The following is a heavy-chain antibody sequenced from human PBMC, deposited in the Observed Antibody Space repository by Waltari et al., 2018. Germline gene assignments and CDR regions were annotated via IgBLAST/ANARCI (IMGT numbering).Heavy chain of an antibody. CDR1: GYTFTGYY. CDR3: ARDWGLSAVTTDY. CDR2: INPNSGGT. Sequence: QVQLVQSGAEVKKPGASVKVSCKASGYTFTGYYMYWVRQAPGQGLEWMGRINPNSGGTNYAQKFQGRVTMTRDTSISTIYMELSRLRSDDTAVYYCARDWGLSAVTTDYWGQGTLVTVSS. D-gene: IGHD4-17*01. V-gene: IGHV1-2*06. J-gene: IGHJ4*02.